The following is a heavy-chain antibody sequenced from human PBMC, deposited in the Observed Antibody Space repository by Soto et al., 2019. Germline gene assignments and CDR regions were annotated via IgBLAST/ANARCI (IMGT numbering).Heavy chain of an antibody. Sequence: QVQLVQSGAEVKKPGSSVKVSCKASGGTFSSYAISWVRQAPGQGLEWMGGIIPIFGTANYAQKFQGRVTITADESTSTAYMERSSLRSEDTAVYYCARERGTEYSSSSAQFDYWGQGTLVTVSS. V-gene: IGHV1-69*12. CDR1: GGTFSSYA. CDR3: ARERGTEYSSSSAQFDY. J-gene: IGHJ4*02. D-gene: IGHD6-6*01. CDR2: IIPIFGTA.